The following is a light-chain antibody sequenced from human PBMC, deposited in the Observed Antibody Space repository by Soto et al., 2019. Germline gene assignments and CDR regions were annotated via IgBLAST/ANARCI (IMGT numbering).Light chain of an antibody. V-gene: IGKV3-20*01. J-gene: IGKJ5*01. CDR1: QSVGSSY. CDR2: GAS. CDR3: QQYGSSSVT. Sequence: EIVLTQSPGTLSLSPGERATLSCRASQSVGSSYLAWYQQKPGQAPRLLIYGASSRATGIPDRFSGSGSGTDFTLTINRLEPEDFAVYFCQQYGSSSVTFGQGTRLEIK.